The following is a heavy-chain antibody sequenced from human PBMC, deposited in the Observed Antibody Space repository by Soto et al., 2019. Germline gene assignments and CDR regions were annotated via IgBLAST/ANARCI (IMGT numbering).Heavy chain of an antibody. J-gene: IGHJ4*02. CDR3: AHLFGVVMSPPTKFSILDY. Sequence: GGSLRLSCAASGFTFSSYAMSWVRQAPGKGLEWVSAISGSGGSTYYADSVKGRFTISRDNSKNTLYLQMNSLRAEDTAVYYCAHLFGVVMSPPTKFSILDYWGQGTLVTVSS. CDR2: ISGSGGST. D-gene: IGHD3-3*01. CDR1: GFTFSSYA. V-gene: IGHV3-23*01.